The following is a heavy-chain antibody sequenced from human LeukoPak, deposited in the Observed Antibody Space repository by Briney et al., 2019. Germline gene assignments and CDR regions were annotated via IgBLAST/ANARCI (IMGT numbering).Heavy chain of an antibody. J-gene: IGHJ4*02. CDR1: GLTFSSYA. CDR2: ISGSSGHT. D-gene: IGHD3-3*01. CDR3: AKVGFSEMEWLLYSDH. V-gene: IGHV3-23*01. Sequence: GGSLRLSCAASGLTFSSYAMSWVRQAPGKGLEWVSAISGSSGHTYYADSVKSRFTISRDNSKSTLYLQMNSLRAEDTAVYYCAKVGFSEMEWLLYSDHWGQGTLVTVSS.